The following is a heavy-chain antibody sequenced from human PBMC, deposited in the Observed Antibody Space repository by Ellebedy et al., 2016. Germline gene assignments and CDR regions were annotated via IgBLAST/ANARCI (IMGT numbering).Heavy chain of an antibody. Sequence: GGSLRLSXAASGFTFSSYAMSWVRQAPGKGLEWVSAISGSGGSTYYADSVKGRFTISRDNSKNTLYLQMNSLRAEDTAVYYCAKGGDCSSTSCYTYYYYYYMDVWGKGTTVTVSS. CDR2: ISGSGGST. D-gene: IGHD2-2*01. V-gene: IGHV3-23*01. J-gene: IGHJ6*03. CDR3: AKGGDCSSTSCYTYYYYYYMDV. CDR1: GFTFSSYA.